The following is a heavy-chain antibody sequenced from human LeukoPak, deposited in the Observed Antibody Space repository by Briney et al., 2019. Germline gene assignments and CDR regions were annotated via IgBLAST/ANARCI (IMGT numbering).Heavy chain of an antibody. CDR1: GFTFSSYA. D-gene: IGHD4-11*01. V-gene: IGHV3-23*01. CDR3: AKDRTTVTVETFDY. CDR2: ISGSGGST. Sequence: GGSLRLSCAASGFTFSSYAMSWVRQAPGKGLEWVSAISGSGGSTYFADSVKGRFAISRDNSKNTLYLHMNSLRAEDTAVYYCAKDRTTVTVETFDYWGQGTLVTVSS. J-gene: IGHJ4*02.